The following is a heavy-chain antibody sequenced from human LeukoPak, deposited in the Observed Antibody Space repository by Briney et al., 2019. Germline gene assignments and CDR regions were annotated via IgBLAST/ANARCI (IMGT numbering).Heavy chain of an antibody. Sequence: SETLSLTCAVYGGSFSGHYWSWIRQPPGKGLEWIGEINHSGSTNYNPSLKSRVTISVDTSKNQFSLKLSSVTAADTAVYYCARGRPPRYCSGGSCYRAPAHNWFDPWGQGTLVTVSS. CDR3: ARGRPPRYCSGGSCYRAPAHNWFDP. V-gene: IGHV4-34*01. CDR2: INHSGST. CDR1: GGSFSGHY. D-gene: IGHD2-15*01. J-gene: IGHJ5*02.